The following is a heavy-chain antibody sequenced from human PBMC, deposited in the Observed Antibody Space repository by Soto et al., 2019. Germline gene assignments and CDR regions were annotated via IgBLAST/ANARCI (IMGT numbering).Heavy chain of an antibody. CDR1: GYTFTGYY. CDR2: INPNSGNT. CDR3: ARGQFDWLLLDNFDY. J-gene: IGHJ4*02. D-gene: IGHD3-9*01. Sequence: QVQLVQSGAEVKKPGASVKVSCKASGYTFTGYYMHWVRQAPGQGLEWMGWINPNSGNTGYAQKFQGRVTMTRNTSISTAYMELGSLRSEDTAVYYCARGQFDWLLLDNFDYWGQGTLVTVSS. V-gene: IGHV1-8*02.